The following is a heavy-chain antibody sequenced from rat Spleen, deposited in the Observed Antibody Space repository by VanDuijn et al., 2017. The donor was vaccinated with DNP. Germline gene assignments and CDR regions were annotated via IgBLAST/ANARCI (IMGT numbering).Heavy chain of an antibody. CDR2: IKAKSNNYAT. CDR3: AWRYYDGASYVMDV. Sequence: EVQVLESGGGLVQPGNSLKLSCATSGFTFSTAWMYWYRQFPEKRLEWVARIKAKSNNYATDYTESVKGRFTISRDDSKSSIYLQMNNLKEEEPAIYDCAWRYYDGASYVMDVWGQGTSVTVSS. D-gene: IGHD1-12*02. CDR1: GFTFSTAW. J-gene: IGHJ4*01. V-gene: IGHV6-6*01.